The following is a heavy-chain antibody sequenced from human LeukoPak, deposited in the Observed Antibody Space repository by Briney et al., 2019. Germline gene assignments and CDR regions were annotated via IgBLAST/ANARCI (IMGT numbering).Heavy chain of an antibody. J-gene: IGHJ6*03. Sequence: SSETLSLTCAVYGGSFSGYYCSWIRQPPGKGLEWIGEINHSGSTNYNPSLKSRVTISVDTSKNQFSLRLRSVTAADTAVYYCARLKFYDSTGYSPGYYMDVWGKGTAVTVSS. CDR1: GGSFSGYY. CDR2: INHSGST. D-gene: IGHD3-22*01. V-gene: IGHV4-34*01. CDR3: ARLKFYDSTGYSPGYYMDV.